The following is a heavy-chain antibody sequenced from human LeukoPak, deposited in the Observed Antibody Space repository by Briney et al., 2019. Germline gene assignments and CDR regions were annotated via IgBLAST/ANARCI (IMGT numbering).Heavy chain of an antibody. CDR3: AKDPGVFWSGYYSYFDY. V-gene: IGHV3-7*05. CDR1: GFTFSSYW. CDR2: IKQDGSEK. Sequence: GGSLRLSCAASGFTFSSYWMSWVRQAPGKGLEWVANIKQDGSEKYYVDSVKGRFTISRDNAKNSLSLQMNSLRAEDTAIYYCAKDPGVFWSGYYSYFDYWGQGTLVTVSS. J-gene: IGHJ4*02. D-gene: IGHD3-3*01.